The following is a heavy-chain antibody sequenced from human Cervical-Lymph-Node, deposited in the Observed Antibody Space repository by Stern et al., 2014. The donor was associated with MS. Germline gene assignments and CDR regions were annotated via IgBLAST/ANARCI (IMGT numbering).Heavy chain of an antibody. D-gene: IGHD3-3*01. J-gene: IGHJ6*02. CDR3: ARDQRGITIFGVVTDYYYLGMDV. CDR2: INPNNGGT. Sequence: QVQLVQSGAEVKKPGASVKVSCKTSGYIFTGYYIHWVRQAPGQGLEWMEWINPNNGGTKYAQKFQGRVIMSRETSISTAYVELSSLTSDDTAVYYCARDQRGITIFGVVTDYYYLGMDVWGQGTTVTVSS. CDR1: GYIFTGYY. V-gene: IGHV1-2*02.